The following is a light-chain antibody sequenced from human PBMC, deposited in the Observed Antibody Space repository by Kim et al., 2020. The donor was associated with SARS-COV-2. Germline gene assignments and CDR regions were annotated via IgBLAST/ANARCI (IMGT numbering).Light chain of an antibody. J-gene: IGLJ2*01. CDR2: GRT. CDR3: TSRYCSGYHVI. CDR1: SLRSQF. Sequence: SSELTQDPAVSVALGQTVTMTCQGDSLRSQFANWYQQSPGQSPVLVLHGRTSRPSGIPDRFSGFRPGDTASLTITGAQSEDEAAYYCTSRYCSGYHVIFG. V-gene: IGLV3-19*01.